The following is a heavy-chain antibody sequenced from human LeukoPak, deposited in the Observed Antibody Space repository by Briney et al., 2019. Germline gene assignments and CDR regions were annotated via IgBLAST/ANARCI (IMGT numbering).Heavy chain of an antibody. J-gene: IGHJ5*02. Sequence: ASVKVSCKASGYTFTSYGISWVRQAPGQGLEWMGWISAYNGNTNYAQKFQGRVTMTRDTSISTAYMELSRLRSDDTAVYYCARDRVYSGSYLNWFDPWGQGTLVTVSS. V-gene: IGHV1-18*01. D-gene: IGHD1-26*01. CDR1: GYTFTSYG. CDR3: ARDRVYSGSYLNWFDP. CDR2: ISAYNGNT.